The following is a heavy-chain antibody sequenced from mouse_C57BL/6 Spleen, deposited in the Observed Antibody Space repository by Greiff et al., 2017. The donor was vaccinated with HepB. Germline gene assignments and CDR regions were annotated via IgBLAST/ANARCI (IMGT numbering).Heavy chain of an antibody. J-gene: IGHJ4*01. Sequence: EVNLVESGGGLVQPKGSLKLSCAASGFTFNTYAMHWVRQAPGKGLEWVARIRSKSNNYANSYADSVKDRFTISRDDSESMLYLQMNNLKTEDTAMYYCVRRDAMDYWGQGTSVTVSS. CDR1: GFTFNTYA. V-gene: IGHV10-1*01. CDR2: IRSKSNNYAN. CDR3: VRRDAMDY.